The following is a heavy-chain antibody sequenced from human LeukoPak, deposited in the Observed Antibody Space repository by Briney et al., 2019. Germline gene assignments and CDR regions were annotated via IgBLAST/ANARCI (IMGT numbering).Heavy chain of an antibody. V-gene: IGHV1-8*01. CDR3: ARGGGLYCSGGSCDAFDI. Sequence: ASVKVSCRASGYTFTSYDINWVRQATGQGNEWMGWMNPNSGNTGYAQKFQGRVTMTRNTSISTAYMELSSLRSEDTAVYYCARGGGLYCSGGSCDAFDIWGQGTMVTVSS. D-gene: IGHD2-15*01. CDR2: MNPNSGNT. CDR1: GYTFTSYD. J-gene: IGHJ3*02.